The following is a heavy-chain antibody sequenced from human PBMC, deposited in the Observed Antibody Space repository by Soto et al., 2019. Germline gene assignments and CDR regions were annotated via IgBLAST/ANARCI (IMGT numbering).Heavy chain of an antibody. D-gene: IGHD3-3*01. Sequence: ASVKVSCKVSGYTLTDLSMHWVRQAPGKGIEWMGRFDPEDGETSYAQKFQGRVTMTRDTSTSTVYMELSSLRSEDTAVYYCARGPVSQYDFWSGYYTALYYYYGMDVWGQGTTVTVSS. CDR3: ARGPVSQYDFWSGYYTALYYYYGMDV. CDR2: FDPEDGET. J-gene: IGHJ6*02. V-gene: IGHV1-24*01. CDR1: GYTLTDLS.